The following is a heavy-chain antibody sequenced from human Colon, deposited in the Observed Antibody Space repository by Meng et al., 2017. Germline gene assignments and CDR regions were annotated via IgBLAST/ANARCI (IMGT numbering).Heavy chain of an antibody. CDR3: ARVNGDFDEAWFDP. Sequence: QVQLQESGPGLVKPSGTLSLRCAVSGDSIRSSNWWSWVRQPPGRGLEWIGEIYHSGSTNYNPSLKNRVTMTVDKSKNEFSLTLSSVTAADTAIYYCARVNGDFDEAWFDPWGQGTLVTASS. CDR1: GDSIRSSNW. J-gene: IGHJ5*02. CDR2: IYHSGST. D-gene: IGHD4-17*01. V-gene: IGHV4-4*02.